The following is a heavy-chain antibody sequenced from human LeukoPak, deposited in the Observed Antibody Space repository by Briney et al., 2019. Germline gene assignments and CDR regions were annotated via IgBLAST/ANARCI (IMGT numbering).Heavy chain of an antibody. CDR3: ARDLRSSGYYWLTTFDI. CDR2: IIPIFGTA. CDR1: VGTFRSYA. J-gene: IGHJ3*02. D-gene: IGHD3-22*01. Sequence: SVKDSCKASVGTFRSYAISWVGQAPGQGLEWMGGIIPIFGTANYAQKFQGRVTITADDSTSTAYMELSSLRSEDTAVYYCARDLRSSGYYWLTTFDIWGQGTMVTVSS. V-gene: IGHV1-69*13.